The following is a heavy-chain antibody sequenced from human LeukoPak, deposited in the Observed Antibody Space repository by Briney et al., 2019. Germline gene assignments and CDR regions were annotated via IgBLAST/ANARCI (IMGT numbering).Heavy chain of an antibody. V-gene: IGHV4-30-4*01. CDR2: MYYSGST. D-gene: IGHD3-22*01. CDR1: GGSISRGDYY. Sequence: SQTLSLTCIVSGGSISRGDYYWSWIRQPPGKGLEWIAYMYYSGSTYYNPSLKSRVTMSADTSKNQLSLKLSSVTATDTAVYYCARPYYYDSRIDPWGQGILVTVSS. J-gene: IGHJ5*02. CDR3: ARPYYYDSRIDP.